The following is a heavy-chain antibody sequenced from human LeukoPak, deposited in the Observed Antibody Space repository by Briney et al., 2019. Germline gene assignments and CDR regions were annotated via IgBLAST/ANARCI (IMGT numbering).Heavy chain of an antibody. D-gene: IGHD3-22*01. CDR3: AKDGHYYDSSGYYDDDYYHYGMDV. Sequence: GGSQRLSCAASGFTISSYAMSWVRQAPGKGLEWVSAISGSGGSTYYADSVKGRFTISRDNSKNTLYLQMNSLRAEDTAVYYCAKDGHYYDSSGYYDDDYYHYGMDVWGQGTTVTVSS. CDR2: ISGSGGST. CDR1: GFTISSYA. J-gene: IGHJ6*02. V-gene: IGHV3-23*01.